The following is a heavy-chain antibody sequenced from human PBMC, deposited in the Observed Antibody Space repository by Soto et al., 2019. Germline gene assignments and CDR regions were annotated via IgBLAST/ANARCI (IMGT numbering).Heavy chain of an antibody. V-gene: IGHV1-18*01. CDR3: ARTPDYSDYFDY. CDR2: ISTYNANT. D-gene: IGHD4-4*01. CDR1: GYTFTSYA. Sequence: QVQLVQSGTEVKKPGASVKVSCKASGYTFTSYAMPWVRQAPGQGLEWMGWISTYNANTKYAQKIQGRVTMTTDTSTSTAYMELTSLRSDDTAVYYCARTPDYSDYFDYWGQGTLVTVSS. J-gene: IGHJ4*02.